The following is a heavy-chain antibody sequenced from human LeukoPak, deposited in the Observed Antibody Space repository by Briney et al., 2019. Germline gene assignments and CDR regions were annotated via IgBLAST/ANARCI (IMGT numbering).Heavy chain of an antibody. CDR1: GYTFPSYF. V-gene: IGHV1-46*01. Sequence: ASVKVSCKASGYTFPSYFMHWVRQAPGQGLEWMGIINPTGGSTTYAQKFQGRVTMTRDTSTSTVYMELSGLGSDDTAVYYCARTAARRFDYWGQGTLVTVSS. J-gene: IGHJ4*02. D-gene: IGHD6-6*01. CDR3: ARTAARRFDY. CDR2: INPTGGST.